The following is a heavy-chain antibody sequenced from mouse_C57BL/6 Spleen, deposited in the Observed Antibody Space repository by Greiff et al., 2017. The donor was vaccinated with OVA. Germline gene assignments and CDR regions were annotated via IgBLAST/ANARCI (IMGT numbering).Heavy chain of an antibody. CDR2: IHPNSGSN. D-gene: IGHD1-1*01. J-gene: IGHJ4*01. CDR1: GYTFTSYW. V-gene: IGHV1-64*01. CDR3: ARFWYYGSSYDAMDY. Sequence: QVQLQQPGAELVKPGASVKLSCKASGYTFTSYWMHWVQQRPGQGLEWIGMIHPNSGSNNYNEKFKSKATLTVDKSSSTAYMQLSSLTSEDSAVYYCARFWYYGSSYDAMDYWGQGTSVTVSS.